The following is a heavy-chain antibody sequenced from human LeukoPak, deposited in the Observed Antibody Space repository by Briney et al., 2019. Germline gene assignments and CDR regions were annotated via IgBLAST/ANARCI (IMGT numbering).Heavy chain of an antibody. V-gene: IGHV5-51*01. Sequence: GESLKISCNASSYSSISYWISWVGQMPGKGVEWMGIIYPGDSDTRYSPSFQGQVTISADKSISTAYLQLSSLKAADTLMYYCAVVEYKSESYQESYFDYWGQGTLVTVSS. CDR3: AVVEYKSESYQESYFDY. D-gene: IGHD1-26*01. CDR2: IYPGDSDT. CDR1: SYSSISYW. J-gene: IGHJ4*02.